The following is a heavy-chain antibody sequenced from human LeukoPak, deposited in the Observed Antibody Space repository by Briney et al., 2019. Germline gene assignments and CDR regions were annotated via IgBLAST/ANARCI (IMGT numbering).Heavy chain of an antibody. CDR1: GYSIGSGYY. Sequence: PSETLSLTCAVSGYSIGSGYYWGWIRQPPGKGLEWIGTIYDSTTYYNPSLPSRVTVSIDTSKNQFSLKLSSVTAADTAVYYCARVTGYYYMDVWGKGTTVTVSS. CDR2: IYDSTT. J-gene: IGHJ6*03. D-gene: IGHD1-1*01. V-gene: IGHV4-38-2*01. CDR3: ARVTGYYYMDV.